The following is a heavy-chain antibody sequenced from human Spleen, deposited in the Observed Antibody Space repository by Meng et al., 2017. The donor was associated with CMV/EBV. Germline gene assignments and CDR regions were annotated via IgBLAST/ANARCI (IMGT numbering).Heavy chain of an antibody. D-gene: IGHD3-10*01. J-gene: IGHJ6*02. V-gene: IGHV3-11*01. Sequence: GGSLRLSCAASGFTFSDYYMNWIRQAPGKGLEWLSYISSRGSTIYYADSVKGRFTISRDNAKSSLYLQMNSLRPEDTAVYYCARGGVRATGHFYYGMDVWGQGTTVTVSS. CDR3: ARGGVRATGHFYYGMDV. CDR2: ISSRGSTI. CDR1: GFTFSDYY.